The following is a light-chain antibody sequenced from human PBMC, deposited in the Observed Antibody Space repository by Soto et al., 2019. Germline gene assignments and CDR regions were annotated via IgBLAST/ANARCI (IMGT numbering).Light chain of an antibody. CDR1: QSVSNN. CDR3: QPYNNWWT. Sequence: EIVMTQSPATLSVSPGERATLSCMASQSVSNNVAWYQKKPGQAPRLLIYGASTRATGIPARFSGGGSGTEFTLTLSSLQSEDFAVYYCQPYNNWWTFGQGTRVEIK. J-gene: IGKJ1*01. V-gene: IGKV3-15*01. CDR2: GAS.